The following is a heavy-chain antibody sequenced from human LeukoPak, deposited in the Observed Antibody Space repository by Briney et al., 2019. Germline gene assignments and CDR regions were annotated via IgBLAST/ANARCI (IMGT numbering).Heavy chain of an antibody. D-gene: IGHD1-26*01. CDR3: AKVYSPSRIVGATHGAFDI. J-gene: IGHJ3*02. Sequence: GRSLRLSCAASGFTFDDYAMHWVWQAPGKGLEWVSGISWNSGSIGYADSVKGRFTISRDNAKNSLYLQMNSLRAEDTALYYCAKVYSPSRIVGATHGAFDIWGQGTMVTVSS. CDR2: ISWNSGSI. CDR1: GFTFDDYA. V-gene: IGHV3-9*01.